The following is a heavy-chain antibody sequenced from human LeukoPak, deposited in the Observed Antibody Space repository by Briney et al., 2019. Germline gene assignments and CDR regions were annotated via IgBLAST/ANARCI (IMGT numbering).Heavy chain of an antibody. CDR2: INHSGST. CDR1: GGSFSGYY. CDR3: ARDFMV. J-gene: IGHJ4*02. Sequence: SETLSLTCAVYGGSFSGYYWSWIRHPPVKGLEWLGEINHSGSTNYNPSLKSRVTISVDTSQHQFSLTLRSLTDADTVVYSCARDFMVWGQGTLFTVSS. D-gene: IGHD3-10*01. V-gene: IGHV4-34*01.